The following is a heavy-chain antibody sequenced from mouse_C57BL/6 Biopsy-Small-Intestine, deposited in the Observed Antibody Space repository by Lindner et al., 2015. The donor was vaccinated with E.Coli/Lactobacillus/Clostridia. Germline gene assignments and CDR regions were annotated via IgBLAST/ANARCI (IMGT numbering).Heavy chain of an antibody. CDR3: TGDPDY. V-gene: IGHV6-3*01. J-gene: IGHJ2*01. Sequence: EVQLQESGGGLVQPGGSMNSPVLPLDSLSVTTWINWVRQSPEKGLEWVAQIRLKSDNYATHYAESVKGRFTISRDDSKSSVYLQMNNLRAEDTGIYYCTGDPDYWGQGTTLTVSS. CDR1: DSLSVTTW. CDR2: IRLKSDNYAT.